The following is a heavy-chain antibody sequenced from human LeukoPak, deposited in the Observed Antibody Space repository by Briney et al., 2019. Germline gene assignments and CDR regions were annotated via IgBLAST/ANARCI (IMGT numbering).Heavy chain of an antibody. Sequence: GGSLRLSCAASGFTFSSYSMNWVRQAPGKGLEWASYISSRSTIYYAEYVKGRFTISRDNAKNSLYLQMNSLRADDTAVYYCARAYSSSWPMGLSAFDIWGQGTMVTVSS. CDR3: ARAYSSSWPMGLSAFDI. D-gene: IGHD6-13*01. CDR1: GFTFSSYS. V-gene: IGHV3-48*01. J-gene: IGHJ3*02. CDR2: ISSRSTI.